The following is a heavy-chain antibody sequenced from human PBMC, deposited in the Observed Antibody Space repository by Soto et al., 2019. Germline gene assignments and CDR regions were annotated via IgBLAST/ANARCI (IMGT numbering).Heavy chain of an antibody. D-gene: IGHD3-3*01. CDR3: AKDPITIFGVVPYYFDY. CDR1: GFTFSSYA. CDR2: ISGSGGST. J-gene: IGHJ4*02. V-gene: IGHV3-23*01. Sequence: GSLRLSCAASGFTFSSYAMSWVRQAPGKGLEWVSAISGSGGSTYYADSVKGRFTISRDNSKNTLYLQMNSLRAEDTAVYYCAKDPITIFGVVPYYFDYWGQGTLVTV.